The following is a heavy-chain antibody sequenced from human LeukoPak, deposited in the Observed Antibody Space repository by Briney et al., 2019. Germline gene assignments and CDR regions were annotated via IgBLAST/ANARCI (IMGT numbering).Heavy chain of an antibody. D-gene: IGHD2-15*01. Sequence: SETLSLTCTVSGGSISSYYWSWIRQPPGKGLEWIGHIHYSGSTNYNPSLRSRVTILVDTSKNQFSLELTSVTAADTAVYYCARLGFCSGGRCLNDYWGQGTLVTVSS. J-gene: IGHJ4*02. CDR3: ARLGFCSGGRCLNDY. CDR1: GGSISSYY. CDR2: IHYSGST. V-gene: IGHV4-59*12.